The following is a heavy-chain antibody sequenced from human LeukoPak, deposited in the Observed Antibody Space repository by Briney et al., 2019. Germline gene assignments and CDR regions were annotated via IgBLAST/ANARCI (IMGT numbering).Heavy chain of an antibody. D-gene: IGHD3-3*01. CDR1: GGSFSGYY. Sequence: SETLSLTCAVYGGSFSGYYWSWIRQPPGKRLEWIGYIYYSGNTNYSPSLKSRVTITVDTSNNQFSLDLRSVTAADTAVYYCARYMRDSGTYDFDYWGQGTLVTVSS. CDR3: ARYMRDSGTYDFDY. J-gene: IGHJ4*02. V-gene: IGHV4-59*13. CDR2: IYYSGNT.